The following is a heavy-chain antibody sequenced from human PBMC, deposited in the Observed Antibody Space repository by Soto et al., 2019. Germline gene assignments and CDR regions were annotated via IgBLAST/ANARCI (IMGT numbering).Heavy chain of an antibody. D-gene: IGHD3-10*01. CDR1: GFTFSSYS. CDR3: ARMVRGKIDY. J-gene: IGHJ4*02. CDR2: ISSSSSTI. Sequence: PGGSLRLSCAASGFTFSSYSMNWVRQAPGKGLEWVSYISSSSSTIYYADSVKGRFTISRDNAKNSLYLQMNSLRAEDTAVYYCARMVRGKIDYWGQGTLVTVSS. V-gene: IGHV3-48*01.